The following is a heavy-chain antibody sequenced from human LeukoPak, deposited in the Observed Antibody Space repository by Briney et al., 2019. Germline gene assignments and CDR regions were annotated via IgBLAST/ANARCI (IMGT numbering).Heavy chain of an antibody. J-gene: IGHJ5*02. D-gene: IGHD6-19*01. Sequence: SETLSLTCAVYGGSFSGYYWSWIRQPPGKGLEWIGEINHSGSTNYNPSLKSRVTISVDTSKNQFSLKLSSVTAADTAVYYCARGLGSAGTPNWFDPWGQGTLVTVSS. CDR2: INHSGST. CDR1: GGSFSGYY. V-gene: IGHV4-34*01. CDR3: ARGLGSAGTPNWFDP.